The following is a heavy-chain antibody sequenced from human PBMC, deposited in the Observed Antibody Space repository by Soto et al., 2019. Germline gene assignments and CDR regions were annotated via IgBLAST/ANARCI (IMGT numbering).Heavy chain of an antibody. V-gene: IGHV3-48*03. CDR1: GFTFSSYE. CDR2: ISSSGSTI. J-gene: IGHJ6*02. CDR3: AIDHKGGYYYYGMDV. Sequence: AGGSLRLSCAASGFTFSSYEMNWVRQAPGKGLEWVSYISSSGSTIYYADSVKGRFTISRDNAKNSLYLQMNSLRAEDTAVYYCAIDHKGGYYYYGMDVWGQGTTVTVSS.